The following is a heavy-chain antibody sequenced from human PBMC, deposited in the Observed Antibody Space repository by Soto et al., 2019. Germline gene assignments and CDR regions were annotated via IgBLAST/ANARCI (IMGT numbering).Heavy chain of an antibody. J-gene: IGHJ6*02. CDR2: IWYDGSKK. V-gene: IGHV3-33*01. CDR1: EFTFSRYV. Sequence: GGSLRLSCAASEFTFSRYVIHWVRQAPGKGLEWVALIWYDGSKKYYADSVKGRFTLSRDNSKNTLYLQMNSLRAEDTALYYCARGNYGLYGMDVWGRGTTVTVS. CDR3: ARGNYGLYGMDV. D-gene: IGHD4-17*01.